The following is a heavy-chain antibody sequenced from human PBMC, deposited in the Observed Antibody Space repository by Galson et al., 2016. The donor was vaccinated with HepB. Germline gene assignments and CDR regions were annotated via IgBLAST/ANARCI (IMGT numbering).Heavy chain of an antibody. Sequence: SVKVSCKASGYTSTHYGIAWVRQAPGQGFEWMGWISGNNGNTNYAQKIQDRVTMTIDTSTSAAHMELRSLKSDDAAVYYCVRDYWFDPWGQGTLVIVSS. CDR3: VRDYWFDP. J-gene: IGHJ5*01. CDR1: GYTSTHYG. V-gene: IGHV1-18*01. CDR2: ISGNNGNT.